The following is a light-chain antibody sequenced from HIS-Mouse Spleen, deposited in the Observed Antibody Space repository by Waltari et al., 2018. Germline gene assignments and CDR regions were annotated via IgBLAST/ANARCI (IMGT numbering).Light chain of an antibody. CDR1: ALPKKY. CDR3: YSTDSSGNHRV. CDR2: EDT. Sequence: SYELTQPPSVSVSPGQTARITCSGDALPKKYAYWYQQKSGQAPVLVIYEDTKRPSGSPGGFSGSSSGTMDTLTISGDQVEDEADYCCYSTDSSGNHRVFGGGTKLTVL. V-gene: IGLV3-10*01. J-gene: IGLJ2*01.